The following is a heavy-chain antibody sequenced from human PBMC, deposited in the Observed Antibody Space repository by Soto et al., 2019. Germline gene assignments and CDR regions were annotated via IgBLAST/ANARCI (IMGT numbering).Heavy chain of an antibody. Sequence: GGSLRLSCAASGFTFSSYAMHWVRQAPGKGLEYVSAISSNGGSTYYANSVKGRFTISRDNSKNTLYLQMGSLRAEDMAVYYCARSRYRWNTYYFDNWGQGTVVTVSS. V-gene: IGHV3-64*01. D-gene: IGHD5-12*01. CDR2: ISSNGGST. CDR3: ARSRYRWNTYYFDN. CDR1: GFTFSSYA. J-gene: IGHJ4*02.